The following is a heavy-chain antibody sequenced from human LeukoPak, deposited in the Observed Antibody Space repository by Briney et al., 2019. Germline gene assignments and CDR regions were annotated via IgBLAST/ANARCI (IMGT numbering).Heavy chain of an antibody. J-gene: IGHJ6*03. CDR2: INWDGSGT. Sequence: TGGSLTLSCSASGFTFNDYTLHWVRQAQGPGLERVSLINWDGSGTYYADSVKGRFTISRDNSKYSLYLQMNNLRNEATAVYYCAKDRPIFGGGYMDVWGKGTTVTVSS. CDR1: GFTFNDYT. D-gene: IGHD3-3*01. V-gene: IGHV3-43*01. CDR3: AKDRPIFGGGYMDV.